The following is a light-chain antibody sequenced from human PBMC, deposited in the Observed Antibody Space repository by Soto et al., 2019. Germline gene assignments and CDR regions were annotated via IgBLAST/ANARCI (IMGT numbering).Light chain of an antibody. J-gene: IGLJ2*01. CDR3: AAWDDNLSRPV. V-gene: IGLV1-47*01. Sequence: QLVLIQPPSASGTPGQRVTISCSGSSSNIGSNYVYWYQQLPGTAPKLLIYKNNQRPSGVPDRFSGSKSGTSASLAISGLRSEDEADYYCAAWDDNLSRPVFGGGTKVTVL. CDR1: SSNIGSNY. CDR2: KNN.